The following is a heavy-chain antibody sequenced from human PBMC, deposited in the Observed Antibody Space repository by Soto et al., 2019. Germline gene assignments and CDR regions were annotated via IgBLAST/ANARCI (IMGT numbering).Heavy chain of an antibody. CDR2: ISYSGNT. D-gene: IGHD4-4*01. V-gene: IGHV4-39*01. Sequence: PSETLSLTCTVSGGSISSSTYYWVWIRQPPGKGLEWIGSISYSGNTYYNPSLKSRVTISVDTSKNQFSLKLSSVTAADTAVYYCAGHWTMTTGYCYGMDVWGLGTTVTVSS. CDR3: AGHWTMTTGYCYGMDV. J-gene: IGHJ6*02. CDR1: GGSISSSTYY.